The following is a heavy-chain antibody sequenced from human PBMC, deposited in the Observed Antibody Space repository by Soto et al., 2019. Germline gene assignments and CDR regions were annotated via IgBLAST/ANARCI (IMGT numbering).Heavy chain of an antibody. CDR3: ARAVGYSDASDLYSLGH. J-gene: IGHJ4*02. Sequence: ELLKVSFKGSGDQFTHHCIVRVRQTPGKGLEWMGVIYPGDSDTKYSPSFQGQVTISADKSIDTAYLQRSGLKASDTAIHYCARAVGYSDASDLYSLGHGGQGPLGTVSS. V-gene: IGHV5-51*01. D-gene: IGHD1-26*01. CDR2: IYPGDSDT. CDR1: GDQFTHHC.